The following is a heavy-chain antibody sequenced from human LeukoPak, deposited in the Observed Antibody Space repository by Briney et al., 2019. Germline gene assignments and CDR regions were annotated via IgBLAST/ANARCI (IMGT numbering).Heavy chain of an antibody. D-gene: IGHD3-3*01. Sequence: PSETLSLTCTVSGVSISSSNSYWGWIRQPPGKGLEWIGSIYYSGSTYYNPSLKSRVTISVDTSKNQFSLKLSSVTAADTAVYYCARVPLTIAYPTTLSFDIWGQGTMVTVSS. CDR1: GVSISSSNSY. V-gene: IGHV4-39*07. J-gene: IGHJ3*02. CDR2: IYYSGST. CDR3: ARVPLTIAYPTTLSFDI.